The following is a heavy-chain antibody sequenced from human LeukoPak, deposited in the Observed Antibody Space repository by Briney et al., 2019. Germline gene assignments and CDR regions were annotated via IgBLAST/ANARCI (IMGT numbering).Heavy chain of an antibody. CDR3: ARVDYVWGSYRLYYYYYMDV. D-gene: IGHD3-16*02. J-gene: IGHJ6*03. V-gene: IGHV3-74*01. Sequence: GGSLRLSCAASGFTFSSYWMHWVRQAPGKGLVWVPRINSNGSSTSYADSVKGRFTISRDNAKNTLYLQMNSLRAEDTAVYYCARVDYVWGSYRLYYYYYMDVWGKGTTVTVSS. CDR1: GFTFSSYW. CDR2: INSNGSST.